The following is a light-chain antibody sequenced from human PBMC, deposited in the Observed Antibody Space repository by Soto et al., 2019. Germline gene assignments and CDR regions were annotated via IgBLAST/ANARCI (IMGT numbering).Light chain of an antibody. J-gene: IGLJ1*01. CDR2: EAI. V-gene: IGLV2-8*01. CDR3: SSYAGDNNYV. CDR1: ISDVGGYDF. Sequence: QSALTQPPSASGSPGQSVTISCTGAISDVGGYDFVSWYQHHPGKAPKLMIYEAIKRPSGVPDRFSGSKSGNTASLTVSGLQAEDGADYYCSSYAGDNNYVFGTGTKVTVL.